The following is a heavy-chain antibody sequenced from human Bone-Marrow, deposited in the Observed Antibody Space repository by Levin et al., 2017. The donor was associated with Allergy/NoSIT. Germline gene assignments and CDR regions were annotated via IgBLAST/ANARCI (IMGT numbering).Heavy chain of an antibody. CDR2: ISGSGDTT. CDR1: GITFNNNA. J-gene: IGHJ6*02. D-gene: IGHD6-13*01. Sequence: GGSLRLSCEASGITFNNNAMTWVRQAPGKGLEWVSTISGSGDTTYYADSVKGRFTISRDNSKNTVYLQMNSLRAEDTGIFFCAKVPADLYYYYGLDAWGQGTTVTVSS. V-gene: IGHV3-23*01. CDR3: AKVPADLYYYYGLDA.